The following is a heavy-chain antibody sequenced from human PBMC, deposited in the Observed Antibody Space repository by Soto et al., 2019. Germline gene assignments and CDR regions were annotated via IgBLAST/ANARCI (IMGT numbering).Heavy chain of an antibody. J-gene: IGHJ4*02. D-gene: IGHD5-18*01. V-gene: IGHV3-21*01. CDR2: ISSSSSYI. CDR1: GFTFSSYS. Sequence: GGSLILSYAASGFTFSSYSMNWVRQAPGKGLEWVSSISSSSSYIYYADSVKGRFTISRDNAKNSLYLQMNSLRAEDTAVYYCARGYNYIWNYFDYWGQGTLVTVSS. CDR3: ARGYNYIWNYFDY.